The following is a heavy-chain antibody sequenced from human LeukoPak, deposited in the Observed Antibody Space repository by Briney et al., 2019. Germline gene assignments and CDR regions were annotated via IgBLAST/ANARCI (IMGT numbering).Heavy chain of an antibody. Sequence: PGGSLRLSCAASGFTVSTNYMTWVRQAPGKGPEWVSVIYSGGNTYYANSVKGRFTVSRDNSKNTLYLQMNSLRAEDTAVYYCARIKSGIDFWGQGTTVTVSS. CDR1: GFTVSTNY. V-gene: IGHV3-53*01. CDR2: IYSGGNT. J-gene: IGHJ6*02. CDR3: ARIKSGIDF. D-gene: IGHD1-26*01.